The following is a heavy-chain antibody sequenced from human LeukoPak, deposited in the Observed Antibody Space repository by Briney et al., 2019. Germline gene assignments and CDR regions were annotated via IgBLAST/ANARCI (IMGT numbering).Heavy chain of an antibody. J-gene: IGHJ3*02. V-gene: IGHV4-59*01. D-gene: IGHD2-2*01. CDR2: IYYSGST. CDR1: CSSISSYY. Sequence: SETLSLTCTVSCSSISSYYWSWIRQPPGKGLEWIGYIYYSGSTNYNPSLKSRVTISVDTSKNQFSLKLSSVTAADTAVYYCARVAGYCSSTSCHAGGYDAFDIWGQGTMVTVSS. CDR3: ARVAGYCSSTSCHAGGYDAFDI.